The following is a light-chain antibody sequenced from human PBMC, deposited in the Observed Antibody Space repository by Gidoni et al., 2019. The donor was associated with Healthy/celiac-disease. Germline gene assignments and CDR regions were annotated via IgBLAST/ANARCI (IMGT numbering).Light chain of an antibody. CDR2: YAS. J-gene: IGKJ2*01. CDR1: QSGLYSSNNKNY. V-gene: IGKV4-1*01. CDR3: WQYYNTLLYT. Sequence: DIVMTQSPDPPVVSLGEMATTNCKSSQSGLYSSNNKNYLAWYQQKPAQPPKLLLYYASTRESRVPARFSSGSSGRTYTLPISSLLDEDVAVYYYWQYYNTLLYTFGQGTKLEIK.